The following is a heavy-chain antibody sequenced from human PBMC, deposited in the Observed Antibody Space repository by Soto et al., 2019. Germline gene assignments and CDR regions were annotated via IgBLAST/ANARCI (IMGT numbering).Heavy chain of an antibody. CDR3: ARRNGVRYDAFDI. CDR1: GGSISSYY. D-gene: IGHD3-10*01. V-gene: IGHV4-59*01. Sequence: SETLSLTCTVSGGSISSYYWSWIRQPPGKGLEWIGYIYYSGSTNYNPSLKSRVTISVDTSKNQFSLKLSSVTAADTAVYYCARRNGVRYDAFDIWGQGTMVTVSS. J-gene: IGHJ3*02. CDR2: IYYSGST.